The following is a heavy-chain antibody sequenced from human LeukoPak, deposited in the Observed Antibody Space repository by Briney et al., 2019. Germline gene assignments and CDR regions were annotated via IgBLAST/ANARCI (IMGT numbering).Heavy chain of an antibody. CDR2: INPNSGGT. CDR3: ARDGSSSPSRWFDP. D-gene: IGHD6-6*01. J-gene: IGHJ5*02. Sequence: ASVKVSCKASGYTFTGYYMHWVRQAPGQGLEWMGRINPNSGGTNYAQKFQGRVTMTWDTSISTAYMELSRLRSDDTAVYYCARDGSSSPSRWFDPWGQGTLVTVSS. V-gene: IGHV1-2*06. CDR1: GYTFTGYY.